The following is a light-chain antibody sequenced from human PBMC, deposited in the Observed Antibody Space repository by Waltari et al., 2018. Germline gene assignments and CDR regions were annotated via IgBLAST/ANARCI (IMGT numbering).Light chain of an antibody. J-gene: IGKJ2*01. CDR2: DAS. V-gene: IGKV3-11*01. Sequence: EIVLTQSPATLSLSPGDTATLSCRASQSVGSYLAWYQQRPGQPPRLLIYDASNRATGLPARFRGSGSGTDFTLTISSLEAEDFAVYYCQQRSNWTPHTFGQGARLEIK. CDR3: QQRSNWTPHT. CDR1: QSVGSY.